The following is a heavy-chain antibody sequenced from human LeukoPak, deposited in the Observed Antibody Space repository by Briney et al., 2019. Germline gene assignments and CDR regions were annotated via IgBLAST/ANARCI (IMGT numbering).Heavy chain of an antibody. CDR3: ARDGSSSWFITGNWFDP. D-gene: IGHD6-13*01. CDR1: GDSISSGDYY. J-gene: IGHJ5*02. V-gene: IGHV4-61*02. Sequence: SQTLSLTCTVSGDSISSGDYYWSWIRQPAGKGLEWIGRIYTSGSTNYNPSLKSRVTMSVDTSKNQFSLKLSSVTAADTAVYYCARDGSSSWFITGNWFDPWGQGTLVTVSS. CDR2: IYTSGST.